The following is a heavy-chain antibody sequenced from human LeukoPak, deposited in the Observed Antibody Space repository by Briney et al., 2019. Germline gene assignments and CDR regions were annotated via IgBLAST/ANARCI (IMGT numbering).Heavy chain of an antibody. V-gene: IGHV1-46*01. CDR1: GYTFTSYY. D-gene: IGHD2-21*02. CDR3: ARSSVVTAFPFDY. Sequence: GASVKVSCKASGYTFTSYYMRWVRQAPGQGLEWMGIINPSGGSTSYAQKFQGRVTMTRDMSTSTVYMELSSLRSEDTAVYYCARSSVVTAFPFDYWGQGTLVTVSS. CDR2: INPSGGST. J-gene: IGHJ4*02.